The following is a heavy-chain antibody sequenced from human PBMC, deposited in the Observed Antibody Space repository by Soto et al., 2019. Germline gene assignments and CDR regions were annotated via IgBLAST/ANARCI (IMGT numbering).Heavy chain of an antibody. D-gene: IGHD4-17*01. CDR1: GDSVSSNRGA. Sequence: PSQTLSLTCDISGDSVSSNRGAWTWIRQSPSRGLEWLGRTYYRSKWYNEYGLSVKRRKTINADTCKNQFSLQLNSVTPEDAAVYYCARCDHDYGYLDVWGLGTTVTVSS. CDR2: TYYRSKWYN. CDR3: ARCDHDYGYLDV. V-gene: IGHV6-1*01. J-gene: IGHJ6*02.